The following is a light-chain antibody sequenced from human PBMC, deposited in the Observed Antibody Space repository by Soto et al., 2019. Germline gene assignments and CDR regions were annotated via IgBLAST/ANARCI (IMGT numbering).Light chain of an antibody. Sequence: QSVLTQPASVSGSPGQSITISCTGTSSEVGGYNYVSWYQQHPGKAPKLMIYDVSNRPSGVSNRFSGSKSGNTASLTISGLQAEDEADYYCSSYTSSSTLYVVFGGGTKLTVL. CDR2: DVS. CDR3: SSYTSSSTLYVV. V-gene: IGLV2-14*01. CDR1: SSEVGGYNY. J-gene: IGLJ2*01.